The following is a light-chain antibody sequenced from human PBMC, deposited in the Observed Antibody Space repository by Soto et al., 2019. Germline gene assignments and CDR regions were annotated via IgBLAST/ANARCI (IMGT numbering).Light chain of an antibody. V-gene: IGKV4-1*01. J-gene: IGKJ1*01. Sequence: DIVMTQSPDSLAVSLGERATINCKSSQSVLYSSNNKNYLAWFQQKPGQPPKLLISWASTRESEVPDRFSGSGSGTDFTLTISTLQAEDVAVYYCQQYYSPLSFGQGTKVEIK. CDR2: WAS. CDR3: QQYYSPLS. CDR1: QSVLYSSNNKNY.